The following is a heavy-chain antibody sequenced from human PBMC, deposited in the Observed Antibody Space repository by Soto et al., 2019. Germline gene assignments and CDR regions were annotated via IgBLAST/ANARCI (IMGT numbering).Heavy chain of an antibody. J-gene: IGHJ4*02. D-gene: IGHD3-16*01. Sequence: PGGSLRLSCAASGFTFSDSAMHWVRQASGKGLEWVGRIRNKANSYATAYAASMMGRFSISRDDSKNTAYLQMNSLKTEDTAVYYCATPRPGSHGYGYWGQGTLVTVS. CDR3: ATPRPGSHGYGY. CDR1: GFTFSDSA. CDR2: IRNKANSYAT. V-gene: IGHV3-73*01.